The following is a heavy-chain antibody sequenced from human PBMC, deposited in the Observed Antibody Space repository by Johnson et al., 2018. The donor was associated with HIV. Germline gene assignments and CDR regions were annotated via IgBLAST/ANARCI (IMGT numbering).Heavy chain of an antibody. J-gene: IGHJ3*02. D-gene: IGHD6-19*01. CDR2: ISYDGSNK. CDR3: LSQWLVRNAFDI. CDR1: GFTVSINY. V-gene: IGHV3-30-3*01. Sequence: QVQLVESGGGLVQPGGSLRLSCEASGFTVSINYMNWVRQAPGKGLEWVSVISYDGSNKYYADSVKGRFTISRDNSKNTLYLQMNSLRAEDTAVYYCLSQWLVRNAFDIWGQGTMVTVSS.